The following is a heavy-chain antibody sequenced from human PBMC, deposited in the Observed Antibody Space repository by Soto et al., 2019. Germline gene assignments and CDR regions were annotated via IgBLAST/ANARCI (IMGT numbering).Heavy chain of an antibody. Sequence: ASVKVSCKASGGTFSSYAISWVRQAPGQGLEWMGGIIPIFGTANYAQKFQGRVTITADESTSTAYMELSSLRSEDTAVYYCASRVEGYNSHYYYGMDVWGQGTTVIVSS. V-gene: IGHV1-69*13. CDR2: IIPIFGTA. D-gene: IGHD5-12*01. CDR1: GGTFSSYA. J-gene: IGHJ6*02. CDR3: ASRVEGYNSHYYYGMDV.